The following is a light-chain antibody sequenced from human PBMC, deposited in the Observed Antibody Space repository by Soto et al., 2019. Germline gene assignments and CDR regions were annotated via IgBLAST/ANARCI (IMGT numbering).Light chain of an antibody. V-gene: IGKV3-11*01. Sequence: EIVLTQSPATLSLSPGERATLSCRASQSVSSYLAWYQQKPGQAPRLLIYDASNRATGIPARFSGSGSGTAFTHTISSLEPEDFEVYYCQQRSNWGGTFGPGTKVDIK. CDR2: DAS. CDR3: QQRSNWGGT. CDR1: QSVSSY. J-gene: IGKJ3*01.